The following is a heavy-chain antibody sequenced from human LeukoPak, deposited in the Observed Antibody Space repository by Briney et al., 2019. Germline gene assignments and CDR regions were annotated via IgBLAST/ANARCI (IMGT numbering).Heavy chain of an antibody. CDR3: AKGRRGSSYVHYFDT. CDR1: GFNFSAYG. D-gene: IGHD3-22*01. V-gene: IGHV3-30*18. Sequence: PGGSLRLSCTASGFNFSAYGMHWVRQVPGKGLDWVAALSFHGANEYYADSVKGRITISRDNSNNTLYLQMNNVRPEDTAVYYCAKGRRGSSYVHYFDTRGRGTLVTVSS. J-gene: IGHJ1*01. CDR2: LSFHGANE.